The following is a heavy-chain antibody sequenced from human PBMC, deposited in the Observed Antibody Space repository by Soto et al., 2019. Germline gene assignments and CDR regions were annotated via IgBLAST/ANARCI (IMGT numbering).Heavy chain of an antibody. D-gene: IGHD6-19*01. V-gene: IGHV1-46*01. J-gene: IGHJ4*01. CDR1: GYTFTSYY. CDR3: ASGSGWVDY. CDR2: INPSGGST. Sequence: QVQLVQSGAELKKPGASVRVSCKGSGYTFTSYYMHWVRQAPGQGLEWMGIINPSGGSTSYAQKFQGRVTMTRDTSTSSVYMALSSLRSEDTAVYYCASGSGWVDYWVHGTLVTVSS.